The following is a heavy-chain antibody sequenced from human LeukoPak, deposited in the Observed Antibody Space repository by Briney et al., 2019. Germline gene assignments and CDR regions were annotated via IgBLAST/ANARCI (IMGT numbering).Heavy chain of an antibody. D-gene: IGHD2-15*01. Sequence: GESLQISCKGSGFRFTSYWITWVRQMPGKGLEGMGRIDPSDSYTTYSPSFQGHVTISVDKSIITASLQWSSLKASDTAMYYCARGLRGGPSGGGLDYWGQGTLVTVSS. J-gene: IGHJ4*02. CDR1: GFRFTSYW. CDR3: ARGLRGGPSGGGLDY. CDR2: IDPSDSYT. V-gene: IGHV5-10-1*01.